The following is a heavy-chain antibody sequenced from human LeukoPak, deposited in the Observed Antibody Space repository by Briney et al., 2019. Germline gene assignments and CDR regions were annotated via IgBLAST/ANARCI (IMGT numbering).Heavy chain of an antibody. CDR1: GYTFSGYY. J-gene: IGHJ4*02. CDR3: TRDRSVIYDSSAYYG. D-gene: IGHD3-22*01. CDR2: INPNSGGT. Sequence: ASVKVSCKASGYTFSGYYMHWVRQAPGQGLEWMGRINPNSGGTNYAQKFQGRVTMTRDTSIGTAYMELSRLRSDDTAVYYCTRDRSVIYDSSAYYGWGQGTLVTVSS. V-gene: IGHV1-2*06.